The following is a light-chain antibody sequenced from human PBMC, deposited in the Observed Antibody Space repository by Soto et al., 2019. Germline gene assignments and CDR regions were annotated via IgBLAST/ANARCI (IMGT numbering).Light chain of an antibody. J-gene: IGKJ1*01. Sequence: EIVLTESPGTLSLSRGEIATLSCRASQSLSSGYLAWYQQKPGQAPRILIYAASSRATGIPDRFSGSGSGTDFTLTISRLEPEDFATHYCQQSYSTPPTFGQVTKVDNK. V-gene: IGKV3-20*01. CDR2: AAS. CDR1: QSLSSGY. CDR3: QQSYSTPPT.